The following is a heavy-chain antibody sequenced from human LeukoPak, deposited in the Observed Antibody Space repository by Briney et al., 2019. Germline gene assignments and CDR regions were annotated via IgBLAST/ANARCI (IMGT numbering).Heavy chain of an antibody. D-gene: IGHD6-19*01. V-gene: IGHV5-51*01. J-gene: IGHJ5*02. CDR3: ARTKYSSGWTRSNWFDP. CDR2: IYPGDSDT. CDR1: GYSFTSYW. Sequence: GESLKISCKGSGYSFTSYWIGWVRQMPGKGLEWMGIIYPGDSDTRYSPSFQGQVTISADKSISTAYLQWSNLKASDTAMYYCARTKYSSGWTRSNWFDPWGQGTLVTVSS.